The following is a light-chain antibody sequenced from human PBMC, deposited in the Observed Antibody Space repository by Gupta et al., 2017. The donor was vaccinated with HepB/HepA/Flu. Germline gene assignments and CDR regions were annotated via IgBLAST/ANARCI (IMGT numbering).Light chain of an antibody. V-gene: IGKV3-15*01. CDR2: AAS. CDR3: QQYYAWPLT. J-gene: IGKJ4*01. CDR1: QSVSDK. Sequence: EIVMTQSPATQSVSPGERATLSCRASQSVSDKLAWYQQKPGQAPRLLIYAASTRATGVAARFSGSGSVTEFTLSISSLQSEDFAIYYCQQYYAWPLTFGGGTKVEIK.